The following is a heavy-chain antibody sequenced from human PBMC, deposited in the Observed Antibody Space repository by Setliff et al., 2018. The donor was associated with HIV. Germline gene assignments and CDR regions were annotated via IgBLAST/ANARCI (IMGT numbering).Heavy chain of an antibody. CDR2: IYESAYS. D-gene: IGHD3-10*01. Sequence: PSETLSLTCIVSGGSMDNYYWNWVRQTPGKGLEWIGYIYESAYSHYTVSLRSRVTISMDTSKNQFSLTLRSVTAADRAVYYCARAQMHRGVVAWSLYYFDYWGQGALVTVSS. CDR1: GGSMDNYY. V-gene: IGHV4-59*01. CDR3: ARAQMHRGVVAWSLYYFDY. J-gene: IGHJ4*02.